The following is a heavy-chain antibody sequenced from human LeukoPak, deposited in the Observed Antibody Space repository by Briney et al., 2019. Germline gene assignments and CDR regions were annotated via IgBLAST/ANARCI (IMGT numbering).Heavy chain of an antibody. CDR1: GFIFSDYY. J-gene: IGHJ4*02. V-gene: IGHV3-11*01. Sequence: NPGGSLRLSCAASGFIFSDYYMSWIRQAPGKGLEWISYISNSGSTIYYADSVKGRFTLFRDNAKNSLYLQMNSLRAEDTAVYYCAREVRLLSYWGQGTLVTVSS. CDR3: AREVRLLSY. CDR2: ISNSGSTI. D-gene: IGHD2/OR15-2a*01.